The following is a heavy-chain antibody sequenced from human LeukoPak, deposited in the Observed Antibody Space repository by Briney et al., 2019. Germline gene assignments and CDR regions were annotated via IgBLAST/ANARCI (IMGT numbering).Heavy chain of an antibody. CDR2: IYYSGST. Sequence: PSETLSLTCTVSGGSFSSSRYYWGWIRQPPGKGLEWIGTIYYSGSTYYNPSLKSRVTISVDTSKNQFSLKLSSVTAADTAVYYCARISSAVGDYQTYYYYMDVWGKGTTVTVSS. D-gene: IGHD4-17*01. CDR1: GGSFSSSRYY. V-gene: IGHV4-39*01. J-gene: IGHJ6*03. CDR3: ARISSAVGDYQTYYYYMDV.